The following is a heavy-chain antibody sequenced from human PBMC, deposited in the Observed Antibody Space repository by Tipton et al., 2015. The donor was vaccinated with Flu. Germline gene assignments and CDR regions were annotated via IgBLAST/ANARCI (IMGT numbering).Heavy chain of an antibody. CDR1: GLTFSSSW. D-gene: IGHD6-13*01. CDR3: VRDISSSWYSDYYGMDV. J-gene: IGHJ6*02. Sequence: SLRLSCEASGLTFSSSWMHWVRQAPGKGLEWVSRINRDGSIATHADSVEGRLIISRDNAKNTLFLQMNSLRVEDTAVYYCVRDISSSWYSDYYGMDVWGQGTTVTVSS. V-gene: IGHV3-74*01. CDR2: INRDGSIA.